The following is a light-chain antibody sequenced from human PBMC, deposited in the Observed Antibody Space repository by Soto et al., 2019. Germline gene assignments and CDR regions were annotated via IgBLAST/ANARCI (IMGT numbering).Light chain of an antibody. Sequence: EIVMTQTPLSSPVTLGQAASISCRSSRSLVHKDGNTNLSWFHQRPGQPPRLLIYKVSDRFFGVADRFSGSGAGTDFTLTISRVEAEDVGLYYCMQATQSPWTFGQGTKVEIK. J-gene: IGKJ1*01. CDR2: KVS. CDR1: RSLVHKDGNTN. CDR3: MQATQSPWT. V-gene: IGKV2-24*01.